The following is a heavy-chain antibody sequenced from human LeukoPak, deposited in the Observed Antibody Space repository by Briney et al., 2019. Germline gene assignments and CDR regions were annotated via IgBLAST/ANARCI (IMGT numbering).Heavy chain of an antibody. Sequence: PGGSLRLSCAASGFTFSSYSMNWVRQAPGKGLEWGSSISSNSSYIYYPDSVKGRFTISRDNAKNSLYLQMNSLRAEDTAVYYCAGGGGSYCSSTSCYGYFQHWGQGTLVTVSS. CDR2: ISSNSSYI. D-gene: IGHD2-2*01. V-gene: IGHV3-21*01. CDR1: GFTFSSYS. CDR3: AGGGGSYCSSTSCYGYFQH. J-gene: IGHJ1*01.